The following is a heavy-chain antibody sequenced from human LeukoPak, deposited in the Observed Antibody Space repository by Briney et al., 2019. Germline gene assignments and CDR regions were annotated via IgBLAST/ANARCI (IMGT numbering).Heavy chain of an antibody. J-gene: IGHJ6*02. CDR2: ISYDGSNK. V-gene: IGHV3-30-3*01. CDR3: AGVMKYYDILTGSTPYYYYGMDV. Sequence: GGSLRLSCAASGFTFSSYAMHWVRQAPGKGLEWVAVISYDGSNKYYADSVKGRFTISRDNSKNTLYLQMNSLRAEDTAVYYCAGVMKYYDILTGSTPYYYYGMDVWGQGTTVTVSS. D-gene: IGHD3-9*01. CDR1: GFTFSSYA.